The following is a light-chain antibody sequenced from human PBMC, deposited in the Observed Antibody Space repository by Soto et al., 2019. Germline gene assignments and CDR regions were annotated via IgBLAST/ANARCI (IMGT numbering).Light chain of an antibody. V-gene: IGKV1-5*03. J-gene: IGKJ3*01. CDR3: QQYLSYPFT. CDR1: QSISPW. Sequence: DIKMTQSPSTLSASAGDRVIITCRASQSISPWLAWYQQKPGKAPQVLIYKTSILQGGVPSRFSGSGSGTEFTLTISSLQPDDFAAYYCQQYLSYPFTFGPGTTVD. CDR2: KTS.